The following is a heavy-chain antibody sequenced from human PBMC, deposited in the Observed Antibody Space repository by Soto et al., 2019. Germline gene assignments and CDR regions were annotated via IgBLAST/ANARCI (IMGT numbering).Heavy chain of an antibody. CDR2: INAGNGNT. V-gene: IGHV1-3*01. J-gene: IGHJ6*02. D-gene: IGHD6-6*01. CDR3: ARDLAWSSIAARLDSLPYSYYGMDV. CDR1: GYTFTSYA. Sequence: ASVKVSCKASGYTFTSYAMHWVRQAPEQRLEWMGWINAGNGNTKYSQKFQGRVTITRDTSASTAYMELSSLRSEDTAVYYCARDLAWSSIAARLDSLPYSYYGMDVWGQGTTVTVSS.